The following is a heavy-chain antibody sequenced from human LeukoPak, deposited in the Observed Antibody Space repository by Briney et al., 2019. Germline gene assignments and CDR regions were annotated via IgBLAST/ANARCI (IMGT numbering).Heavy chain of an antibody. D-gene: IGHD2-15*01. CDR2: TSTGGGST. V-gene: IGHV3-23*01. CDR3: ARQTGYCSDGNCYFDH. Sequence: GRSLSLSCAVSGFTLSTYSMAWVRHPPGRGREWDSSTSTGGGSTYSADCVKGRFTTSRDKSKNTLFLQMDSLTVEDTAVYHCARQTGYCSDGNCYFDHWGRGTLVSVSS. CDR1: GFTLSTYS. J-gene: IGHJ4*02.